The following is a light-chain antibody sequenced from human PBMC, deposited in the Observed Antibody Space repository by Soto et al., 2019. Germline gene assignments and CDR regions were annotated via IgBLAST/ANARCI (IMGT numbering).Light chain of an antibody. J-gene: IGLJ1*01. Sequence: QSVLTQPPSASGSPGQSVTISCTGTSSDVGGYNYVSWFQQHTGKAPKLIIHEVNQRPSGVPDRFSGSKSGNTASLTVSGLQAEDEGTYYCGPYGGYNNVVFGTGTKVTVL. CDR3: GPYGGYNNVV. V-gene: IGLV2-8*01. CDR2: EVN. CDR1: SSDVGGYNY.